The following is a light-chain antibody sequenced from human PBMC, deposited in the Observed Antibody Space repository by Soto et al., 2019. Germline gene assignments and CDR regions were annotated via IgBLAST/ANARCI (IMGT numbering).Light chain of an antibody. CDR3: QQYGISPST. V-gene: IGKV3-20*01. J-gene: IGKJ1*01. CDR1: QRVSSSY. CDR2: GAS. Sequence: EIVLTQPPGTLSLSPGETATLSCRASQRVSSSYVAWYQQKPGQAPRLLLYGASTRATGIPDRFSGSGSGTDFTLSISRLEPEDFAVYSCQQYGISPSTFGQGTKVDIK.